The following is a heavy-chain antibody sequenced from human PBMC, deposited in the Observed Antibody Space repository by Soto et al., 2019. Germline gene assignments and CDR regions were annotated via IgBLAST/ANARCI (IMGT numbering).Heavy chain of an antibody. D-gene: IGHD3-22*01. CDR3: AKDCDKYYYDSSGYYRAGFDY. V-gene: IGHV3-30*18. CDR2: ISYDGSNK. J-gene: IGHJ4*02. Sequence: GRSLRLSCAASGFTFSSYGMHWVRQAPGKGLEWVAVISYDGSNKYYADSVKGRFTISRDNSKNTLYLQMNSLRAEDTAVYYCAKDCDKYYYDSSGYYRAGFDYWGQGTLVTVSS. CDR1: GFTFSSYG.